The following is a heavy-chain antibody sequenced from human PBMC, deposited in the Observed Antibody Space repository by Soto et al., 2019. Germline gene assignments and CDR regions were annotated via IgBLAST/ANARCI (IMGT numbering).Heavy chain of an antibody. J-gene: IGHJ6*02. D-gene: IGHD3-10*01. CDR3: ASGTMVRGVKYYYYYYGMDV. V-gene: IGHV4-31*03. Sequence: KASETLSLTCTVSGGSISSGGYYWSWIRQHPGKGLEWIGYIYYSGSTYYNPSLKSRVTISVDTSKNQFSLKLSSVTAADTAVYYCASGTMVRGVKYYYYYYGMDVWGQGTTVTVSS. CDR2: IYYSGST. CDR1: GGSISSGGYY.